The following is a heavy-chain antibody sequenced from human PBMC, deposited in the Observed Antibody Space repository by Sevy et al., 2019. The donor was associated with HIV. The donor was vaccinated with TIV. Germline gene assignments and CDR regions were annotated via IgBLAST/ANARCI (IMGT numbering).Heavy chain of an antibody. CDR3: SRGGGLGNCGGGSCYSGHY. CDR1: GGPFRSYA. Sequence: ASVKVSCKASGGPFRSYAISWVRQAPGQGLEWMGGITPIFGTANYAQKFQGRVPITADESTTTVYLELTSLRSEDTAVYYCSRGGGLGNCGGGSCYSGHYWGQGTLVTVSS. CDR2: ITPIFGTA. J-gene: IGHJ4*02. V-gene: IGHV1-69*13. D-gene: IGHD2-15*01.